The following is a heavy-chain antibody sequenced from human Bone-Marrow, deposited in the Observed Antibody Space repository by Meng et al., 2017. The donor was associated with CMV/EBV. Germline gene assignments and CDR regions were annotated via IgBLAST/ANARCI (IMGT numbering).Heavy chain of an antibody. CDR2: ISFDGSKK. D-gene: IGHD6-6*01. CDR3: ARDANSSSSLDY. J-gene: IGHJ4*02. Sequence: GESLKISCAASGFTFSNYAMHWVRRAPGKGLEWVAVISFDGSKKYYADSVKGRFTISRDNSKNTLYLQMNSLRAEDTAVYYCARDANSSSSLDYWGQGTLVTVSS. CDR1: GFTFSNYA. V-gene: IGHV3-30*04.